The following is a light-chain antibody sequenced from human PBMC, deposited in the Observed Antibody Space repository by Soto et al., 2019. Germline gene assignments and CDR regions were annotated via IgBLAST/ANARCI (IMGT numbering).Light chain of an antibody. CDR2: AAS. CDR3: QQSYITPPIT. J-gene: IGKJ5*01. CDR1: QSVSRY. Sequence: DVQMTQSASSLSALFGDRVTITCRASQSVSRYLNWYQHKPGKAPKLLINAASNLRSGVPSRFSGSGSGTDFTLTIDGLQPEDFAVYYCQQSYITPPITFGQGTRLEIK. V-gene: IGKV1-39*01.